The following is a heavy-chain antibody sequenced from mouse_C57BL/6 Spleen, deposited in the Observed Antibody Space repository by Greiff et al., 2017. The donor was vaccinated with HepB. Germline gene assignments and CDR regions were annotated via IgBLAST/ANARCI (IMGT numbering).Heavy chain of an antibody. Sequence: VQLQQSGAELVKPGASVKISCKASGYAFSSYWMNWVKQRPGKGLERIGQIYPGDGDTNYNGKFKGKATLTADKSSSTAYMQLSSLTSEDSAVYFCARSGYYVEDYAMDYWGQGTSVTVSS. CDR1: GYAFSSYW. J-gene: IGHJ4*01. D-gene: IGHD2-3*01. CDR3: ARSGYYVEDYAMDY. V-gene: IGHV1-80*01. CDR2: IYPGDGDT.